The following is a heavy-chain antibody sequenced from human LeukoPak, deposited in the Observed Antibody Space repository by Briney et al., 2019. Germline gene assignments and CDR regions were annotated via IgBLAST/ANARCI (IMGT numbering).Heavy chain of an antibody. Sequence: ASVNVSCKASGYTFTGYYMHWVRQAPGQGLEWMGWINPNSGGTNYAQKFQGRVTMTRDTSISTAYMELSRLRSDDTAVYYCARDVDTAMVPFDYWGQGTLVTVSS. J-gene: IGHJ4*02. V-gene: IGHV1-2*02. CDR2: INPNSGGT. D-gene: IGHD5-18*01. CDR3: ARDVDTAMVPFDY. CDR1: GYTFTGYY.